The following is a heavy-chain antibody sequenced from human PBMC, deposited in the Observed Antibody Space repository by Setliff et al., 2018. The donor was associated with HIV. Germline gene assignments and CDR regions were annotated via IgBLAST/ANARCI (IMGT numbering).Heavy chain of an antibody. CDR2: IYTSGTT. CDR1: SASISNYH. Sequence: PSETLSLTCAVSSASISNYHWSWIRQTPGKGLEWIGSIYTSGTTHYNPSLEGRITTSVDLSKNQFSLKLSSVTAADTAVYYCARVKAGPYYYYYMDVWGKGTTVTVS. CDR3: ARVKAGPYYYYYMDV. V-gene: IGHV4-4*09. D-gene: IGHD6-13*01. J-gene: IGHJ6*03.